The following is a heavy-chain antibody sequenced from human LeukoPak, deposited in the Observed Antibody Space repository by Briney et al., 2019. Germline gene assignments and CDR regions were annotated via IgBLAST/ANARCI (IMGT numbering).Heavy chain of an antibody. Sequence: PGRSLRLSCAASGFTFSGYGMHWVRQAPGKGLEWVAVISYDGSNGYYADSVKGRFTISRDNSKNTLYLQMNSLRAEDTAVYYCAKDSGIAATYFDYWGQGTLVTVSS. D-gene: IGHD6-13*01. J-gene: IGHJ4*02. CDR1: GFTFSGYG. CDR2: ISYDGSNG. V-gene: IGHV3-30*18. CDR3: AKDSGIAATYFDY.